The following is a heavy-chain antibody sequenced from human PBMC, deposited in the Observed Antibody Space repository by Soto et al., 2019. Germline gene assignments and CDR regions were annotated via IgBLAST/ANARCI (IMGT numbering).Heavy chain of an antibody. Sequence: QVQLVESGGCVVQPGRSLRLSCAASGFTFSSYAMHWVRQAPGKGLEWVAVISYDGSNKYYADSVKGRFTISRDNSKNPLYLKMNSLRAGDTAVYYCGSALDSSGWYYFAYGGQGTLVPVPS. CDR1: GFTFSSYA. CDR2: ISYDGSNK. V-gene: IGHV3-30-3*01. CDR3: GSALDSSGWYYFAY. J-gene: IGHJ4*02. D-gene: IGHD6-19*01.